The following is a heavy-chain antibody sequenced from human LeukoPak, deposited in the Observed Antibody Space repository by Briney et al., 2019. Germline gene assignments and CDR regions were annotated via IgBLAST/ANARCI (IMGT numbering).Heavy chain of an antibody. D-gene: IGHD2-15*01. CDR2: INQDGSEK. CDR1: GFTFSSYW. Sequence: GGSLRLSCAASGFTFSSYWMSWVRQAPGKGLGWVANINQDGSEKYYVDSVKGRFTISRDNAKNSLYLQMSSLRAEDTALYYCASRSSVAASGPGWGQGTLVTVSS. CDR3: ASRSSVAASGPG. V-gene: IGHV3-7*01. J-gene: IGHJ4*02.